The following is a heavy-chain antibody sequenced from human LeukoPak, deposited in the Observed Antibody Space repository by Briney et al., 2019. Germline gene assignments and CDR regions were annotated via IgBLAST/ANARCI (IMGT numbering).Heavy chain of an antibody. J-gene: IGHJ6*03. D-gene: IGHD6-6*01. CDR2: IYYSGST. CDR1: GGSFSGYY. V-gene: IGHV4-59*01. CDR3: ARRMGSSTGYYYYYYFMDV. Sequence: SQTLSLTCAVYGGSFSGYYWSWIRQPPGKGLEWIGYIYYSGSTNYNPSLKSRVTISVDTSKNQFSLKLSSVTAADTAVYYCARRMGSSTGYYYYYYFMDVWGKGTTVTVSS.